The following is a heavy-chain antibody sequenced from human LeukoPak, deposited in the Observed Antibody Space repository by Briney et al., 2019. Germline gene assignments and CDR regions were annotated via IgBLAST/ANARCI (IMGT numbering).Heavy chain of an antibody. CDR2: FDSGGSA. CDR1: GDAITNTYYY. D-gene: IGHD3-16*01. Sequence: SETLSLTCTVSGDAITNTYYYWGCIRQSPGKRVEWIGTFDSGGSAYFSPSLKNPLTISVDTSTNQFSRGLSSVPAADTAVYYCARQVTFGNAHAYYFDYWGQGTLDTVSS. J-gene: IGHJ4*02. CDR3: ARQVTFGNAHAYYFDY. V-gene: IGHV4-39*01.